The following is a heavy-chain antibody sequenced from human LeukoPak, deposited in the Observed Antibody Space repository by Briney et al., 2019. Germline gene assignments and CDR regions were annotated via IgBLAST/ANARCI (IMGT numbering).Heavy chain of an antibody. CDR3: ARDGPAQMVDFDY. Sequence: ASVKVSCKASGYTFSGTGWYLYWLRQAPGQGLERMGWIYPYTGATHYAQKFQGRVAMTRDTSISTAYMELSRLRPDDTAVYYCARDGPAQMVDFDYWGQGSLVTVSS. CDR2: IYPYTGAT. CDR1: GYTFSGTGWY. D-gene: IGHD3-10*01. V-gene: IGHV1-2*02. J-gene: IGHJ4*02.